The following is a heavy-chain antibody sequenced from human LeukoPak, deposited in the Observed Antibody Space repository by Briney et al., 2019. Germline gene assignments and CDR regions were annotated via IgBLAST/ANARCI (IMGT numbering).Heavy chain of an antibody. V-gene: IGHV3-66*02. Sequence: PGGSLRLSCAASGSTVSSNYTSWVRQAPGKGLEWVSGIYSGGSTYYADSVKGRFTISRDNSKNTLYLQMNSLRAEDTAVYYCARNFWSGYFDYWGQGTLVTVSS. CDR1: GSTVSSNY. CDR3: ARNFWSGYFDY. CDR2: IYSGGST. D-gene: IGHD3-3*01. J-gene: IGHJ4*02.